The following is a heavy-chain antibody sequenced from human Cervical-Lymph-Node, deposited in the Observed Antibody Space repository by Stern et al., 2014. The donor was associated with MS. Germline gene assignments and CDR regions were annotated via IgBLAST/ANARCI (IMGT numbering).Heavy chain of an antibody. CDR3: AKGSVGIAAPRNFDY. CDR2: MSWTSGSI. V-gene: IGHV3-9*01. J-gene: IGHJ4*02. D-gene: IGHD6-13*01. Sequence: QLGQSGGGLVQPGRSLRLSCAASGFTFADYAIHWVRQAPGKGLEWVSGMSWTSGSIGYADSVKGRFTISRDNAKNSLYLQMNSLRTEDTALYYCAKGSVGIAAPRNFDYWGQGTLVTVSS. CDR1: GFTFADYA.